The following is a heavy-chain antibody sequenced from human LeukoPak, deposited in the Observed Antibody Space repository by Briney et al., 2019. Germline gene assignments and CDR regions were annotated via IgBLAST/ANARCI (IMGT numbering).Heavy chain of an antibody. CDR2: INTNTGNP. D-gene: IGHD3-9*01. J-gene: IGHJ5*02. CDR1: GYTFTSYA. V-gene: IGHV7-4-1*02. CDR3: ARDCDILTGYLSARWFDP. Sequence: ASVKVSCKASGYTFTSYAMNWVRQAPGQGLEWMGWINTNTGNPTYAQGFTGRFVFSLDTSVSTAYLQISSLKAEDTAVYYCARDCDILTGYLSARWFDPWGQGTLVTVSS.